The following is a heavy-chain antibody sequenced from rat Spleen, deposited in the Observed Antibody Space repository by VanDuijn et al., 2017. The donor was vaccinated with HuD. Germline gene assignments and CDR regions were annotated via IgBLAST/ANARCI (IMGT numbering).Heavy chain of an antibody. V-gene: IGHV5-7*01. D-gene: IGHD1-4*01. CDR2: ISYDGSGT. Sequence: EVQLVESGGGLVQPGRSLKLSCAASGFTFSDYNMAWVRQAPKKGLEWVATISYDGSGTYYRDSVKGRFTISRDNAKSTLYLQMDSLRSEDTATYYCARHDLWDPGDFDYWGPGTMVTVSS. J-gene: IGHJ1*01. CDR1: GFTFSDYN. CDR3: ARHDLWDPGDFDY.